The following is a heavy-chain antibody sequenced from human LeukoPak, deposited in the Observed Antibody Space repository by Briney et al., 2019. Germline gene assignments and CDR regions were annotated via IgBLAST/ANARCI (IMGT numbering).Heavy chain of an antibody. CDR3: ARAGYSSGWSPYNFDY. J-gene: IGHJ4*02. CDR2: IRYDGSNK. V-gene: IGHV3-30*02. D-gene: IGHD6-19*01. CDR1: GFTFSNYG. Sequence: PGGSLRLSCAASGFTFSNYGMHWVRQAPGKGLEWVAFIRYDGSNKYYGDSVKGRFTISRDNAKNSLFLQMNSLRAEDTALYYCARAGYSSGWSPYNFDYWGQGTLVTVSS.